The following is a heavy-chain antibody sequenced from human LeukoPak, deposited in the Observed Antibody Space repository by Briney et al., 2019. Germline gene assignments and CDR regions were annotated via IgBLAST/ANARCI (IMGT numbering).Heavy chain of an antibody. CDR3: VRDRELNY. D-gene: IGHD3-10*01. J-gene: IGHJ4*02. CDR1: GVSISSYY. V-gene: IGHV4-59*01. CDR2: IYNSGST. Sequence: SETLSLTCTVSGVSISSYYWSWIRQPPGKGLEWIGYIYNSGSTNYNPSLKSRVTISVDTSKNQFSLNLGSVTAADTAVYYCVRDRELNYWGQGTLVTVSS.